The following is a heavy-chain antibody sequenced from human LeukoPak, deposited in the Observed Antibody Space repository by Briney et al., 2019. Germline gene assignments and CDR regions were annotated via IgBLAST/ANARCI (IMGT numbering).Heavy chain of an antibody. CDR3: ARRYFDWLLYNAGYYDYYYGMDV. Sequence: GGSLRLSCAASGFTFSSYSMNWVRQAPGKGREWGSYISSSSSTIYDADSVKGRFTISRDNAKNSLYLQMNSLRAEDTAVYYCARRYFDWLLYNAGYYDYYYGMDVWGQGTTVTVSS. V-gene: IGHV3-48*01. D-gene: IGHD3-9*01. CDR2: ISSSSSTI. J-gene: IGHJ6*02. CDR1: GFTFSSYS.